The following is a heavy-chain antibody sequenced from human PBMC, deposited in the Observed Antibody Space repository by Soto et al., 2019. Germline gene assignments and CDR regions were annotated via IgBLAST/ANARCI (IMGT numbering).Heavy chain of an antibody. V-gene: IGHV4-31*03. D-gene: IGHD6-19*01. CDR3: AREGVHKQWLDKYDAFDI. J-gene: IGHJ3*02. CDR2: IYYSGST. CDR1: GGSISSGGYY. Sequence: QVQLQESGPGLVKPSQTLSLTCTVSGGSISSGGYYWSWIRQHPGKGLEWIGYIYYSGSTYYNPSLKSRVTLSVDTSKNQFSLKLSSVTAADTAVYYCAREGVHKQWLDKYDAFDIWGQGTMVTVSS.